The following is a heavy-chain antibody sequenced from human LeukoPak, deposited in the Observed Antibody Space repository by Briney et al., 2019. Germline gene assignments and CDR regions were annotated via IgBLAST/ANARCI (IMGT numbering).Heavy chain of an antibody. CDR1: GHRFATSW. J-gene: IGHJ4*02. Sequence: GESLKISCKALGHRFATSWIAWVRQMPGKGLEWMGIIYPADSDTRYSPSFQGQVTISADKSISTAYLQWSSLKASDTAMYYCARQGSGSYPSEFRYWGQGTLVTVSS. CDR2: IYPADSDT. D-gene: IGHD1-26*01. CDR3: ARQGSGSYPSEFRY. V-gene: IGHV5-51*01.